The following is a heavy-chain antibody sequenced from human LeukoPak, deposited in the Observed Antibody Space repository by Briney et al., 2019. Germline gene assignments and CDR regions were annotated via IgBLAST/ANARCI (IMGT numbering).Heavy chain of an antibody. V-gene: IGHV3-23*01. CDR2: ISGSGGST. Sequence: GGSLRLSCAASGFTFSRYAMSWVRQAPGKGLEWVSAISGSGGSTYYADSVKGRFTISRDNSKNTLYLQMNSLRVEDTAVYYCAKDIIIAAAGPAYFDYWGQGTLVTVSS. CDR3: AKDIIIAAAGPAYFDY. CDR1: GFTFSRYA. D-gene: IGHD6-13*01. J-gene: IGHJ4*02.